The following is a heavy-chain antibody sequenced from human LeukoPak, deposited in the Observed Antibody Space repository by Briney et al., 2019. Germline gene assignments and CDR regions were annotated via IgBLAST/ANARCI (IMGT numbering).Heavy chain of an antibody. CDR2: ISYDGSNK. CDR1: GFTFSSYA. J-gene: IGHJ4*02. Sequence: GGSLRLSCAASGFTFSSYAMHWVRQAPGKGLEWVAVISYDGSNKYYADSVKGRFTISRDNSKNTLYLQMNSLRAEDTAVYYCARRGYGPGSYFDYWGQGTLVTVSS. V-gene: IGHV3-30-3*01. D-gene: IGHD3-10*01. CDR3: ARRGYGPGSYFDY.